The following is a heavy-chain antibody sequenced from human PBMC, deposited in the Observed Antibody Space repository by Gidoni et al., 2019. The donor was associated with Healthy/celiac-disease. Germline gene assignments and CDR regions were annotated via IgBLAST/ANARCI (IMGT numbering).Heavy chain of an antibody. V-gene: IGHV1-69*01. Sequence: QVQLVQSGAEVKKPGSSVKVSCKASGGTFSSYAIFGTANYAQKFQGRVTITADESTSTAYMELSSQRSEDTAVYYCARVDGGSSLGGATDYYYGMDVWGQGTTVTVSS. CDR1: GGTFSSYA. CDR2: FGTA. J-gene: IGHJ6*02. CDR3: ARVDGGSSLGGATDYYYGMDV. D-gene: IGHD2-15*01.